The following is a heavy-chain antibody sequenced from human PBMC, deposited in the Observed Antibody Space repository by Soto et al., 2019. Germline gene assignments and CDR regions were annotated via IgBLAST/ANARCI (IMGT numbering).Heavy chain of an antibody. V-gene: IGHV4-39*01. J-gene: IGHJ5*02. CDR2: IYSGST. CDR3: VTTRGIAVGGSFDH. D-gene: IGHD6-13*01. Sequence: SETLSLTCAVSGGSISSSSSYWGWVRQPPGKGLEWMATIYSGSTYQNPSLKSRVTISVDTSKNQFSLKLSSVAAPDTAIYYCVTTRGIAVGGSFDHWGQGTLVTVSS. CDR1: GGSISSSSSY.